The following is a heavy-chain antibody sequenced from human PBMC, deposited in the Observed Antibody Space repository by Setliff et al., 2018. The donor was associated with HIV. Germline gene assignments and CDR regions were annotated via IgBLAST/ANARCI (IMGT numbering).Heavy chain of an antibody. CDR2: FDPEDGET. D-gene: IGHD6-19*01. CDR1: GYTLTELS. Sequence: GASVKVSCKVSGYTLTELSMHWVRQAPGKGLEWMGGFDPEDGETIYVQKFQGRVTMTEDTSTDTAYMELTSLRSEDTAVYYWATDGAVAGIEPGAWFDPWGQGTLVTVSS. V-gene: IGHV1-24*01. J-gene: IGHJ5*02. CDR3: ATDGAVAGIEPGAWFDP.